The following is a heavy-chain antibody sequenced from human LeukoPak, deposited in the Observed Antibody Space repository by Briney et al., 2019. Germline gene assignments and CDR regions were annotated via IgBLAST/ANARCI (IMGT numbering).Heavy chain of an antibody. V-gene: IGHV4-34*01. CDR1: GGSFSGYY. D-gene: IGHD3-22*01. J-gene: IGHJ4*02. Sequence: SETLSLTCAVYGGSFSGYYWSWIRQPPGKGLEWIGEINHSGSTNYNPSLKSRVTISVDTSKNQFSLKLSSVTAADTAVYYCARDLPDYYDSSGYSLWGQGTLVTVSS. CDR2: INHSGST. CDR3: ARDLPDYYDSSGYSL.